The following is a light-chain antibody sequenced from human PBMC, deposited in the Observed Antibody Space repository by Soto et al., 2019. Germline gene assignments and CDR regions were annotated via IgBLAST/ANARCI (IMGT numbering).Light chain of an antibody. Sequence: QSALTQPAYVSGSHGQASSITCTGTSSDVGGYNYVSWYQQDPGKAPKVMIYDVSIRPSGVSHRFSASKSGNTASLTISLLQADDEADYYCSSYTSSSTYVFGTGTKVTVL. V-gene: IGLV2-14*01. CDR3: SSYTSSSTYV. J-gene: IGLJ1*01. CDR2: DVS. CDR1: SSDVGGYNY.